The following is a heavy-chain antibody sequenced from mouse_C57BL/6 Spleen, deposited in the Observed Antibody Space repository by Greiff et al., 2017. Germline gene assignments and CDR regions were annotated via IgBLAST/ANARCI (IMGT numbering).Heavy chain of an antibody. CDR2: INPSSGYT. J-gene: IGHJ4*01. CDR3: AREQEGAMDY. Sequence: QVQLQQSGAELARPGASVKMSCKASGYTFTSYTMHWVKQRPGQGLEWIGYINPSSGYTKYNQKFKDKATLTADKSSSTAYMQLGSLTSDDSAVYYCAREQEGAMDYWGQGTSVTVSS. V-gene: IGHV1-4*01. CDR1: GYTFTSYT.